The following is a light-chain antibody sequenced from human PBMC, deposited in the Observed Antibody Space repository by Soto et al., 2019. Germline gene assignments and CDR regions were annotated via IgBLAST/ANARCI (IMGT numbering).Light chain of an antibody. J-gene: IGKJ1*01. Sequence: EIQMTQSPSTLSASVGDRVTITCRASQSVSYWLAWYQQKPGKAPKLLVHDASTLLSGVPSRFIGSVSGTEFILTIGSLQPDDFATYYCQQYKSYPWTFGQGTKV. V-gene: IGKV1-5*01. CDR3: QQYKSYPWT. CDR2: DAS. CDR1: QSVSYW.